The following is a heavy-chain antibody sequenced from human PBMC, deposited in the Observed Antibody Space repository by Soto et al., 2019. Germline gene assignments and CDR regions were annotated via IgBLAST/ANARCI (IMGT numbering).Heavy chain of an antibody. CDR1: GHTFTSYD. D-gene: IGHD1-26*01. V-gene: IGHV1-8*01. J-gene: IGHJ4*02. CDR3: GRVLVGATPVDY. CDR2: MNPNSGNT. Sequence: ASVKVSCKASGHTFTSYDINWVRQATGQGLEWMGWMNPNSGNTGYAQKFQGRVTMTRNTSISTAYMELSSLRSEDTAVYYCGRVLVGATPVDYWGQVTLVTVSS.